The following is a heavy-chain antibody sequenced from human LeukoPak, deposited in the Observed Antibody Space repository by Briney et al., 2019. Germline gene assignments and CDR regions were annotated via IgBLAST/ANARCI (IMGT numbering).Heavy chain of an antibody. V-gene: IGHV3-21*01. Sequence: GGSLRLSCAASGFTFSSYSMNWVRQAPGKGLEWVSSISSSSSNIYYADSVKGRFTISRDNAKNSLYLQMNSLRAEDTAVYYCARAAGYYYDSSGYYLDAFDIWGQGTMVTVSS. CDR1: GFTFSSYS. CDR3: ARAAGYYYDSSGYYLDAFDI. J-gene: IGHJ3*02. CDR2: ISSSSSNI. D-gene: IGHD3-22*01.